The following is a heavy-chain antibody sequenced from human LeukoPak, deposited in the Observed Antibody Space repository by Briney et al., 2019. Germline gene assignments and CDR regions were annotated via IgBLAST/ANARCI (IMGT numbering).Heavy chain of an antibody. CDR3: ASLEILGYCSSTSCYGSDAFDI. CDR1: GGSISSYY. J-gene: IGHJ3*02. Sequence: SETLSLTCTVSGGSISSYYWSWIRQPPGKGLEWIGCIYYSGSTNYNPSLKSRVTISVDTSKNQFSLKLSSVTAADTAVYYCASLEILGYCSSTSCYGSDAFDIWGQGTMVTVSS. CDR2: IYYSGST. V-gene: IGHV4-59*12. D-gene: IGHD2-2*01.